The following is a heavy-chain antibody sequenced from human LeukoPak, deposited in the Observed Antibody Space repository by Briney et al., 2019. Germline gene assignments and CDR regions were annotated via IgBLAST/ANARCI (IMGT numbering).Heavy chain of an antibody. Sequence: GASVKVSCKASGYTFTSYAMHWVRQAPGQRLEWMGWINAGNGNTKYSHKFQGRVTITRNTSASTAYMELSSLRSEDTAVYYCAREGYSYGYSYWGQGTLVTVSS. J-gene: IGHJ4*02. CDR1: GYTFTSYA. CDR3: AREGYSYGYSY. D-gene: IGHD5-18*01. V-gene: IGHV1-3*01. CDR2: INAGNGNT.